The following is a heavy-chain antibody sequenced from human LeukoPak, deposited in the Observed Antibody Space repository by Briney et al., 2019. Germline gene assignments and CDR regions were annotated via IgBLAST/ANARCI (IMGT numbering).Heavy chain of an antibody. Sequence: ASVKVSCKASGYTFTGYYMHWVRQAPGQGLEWMGWINPNSGGTNYAQKFQGRVTMTEDTSTDTAYMELSSLRSEDTAVYYCATSPRGSWLQSPYFDYWGQGTLVTVSS. D-gene: IGHD5-24*01. CDR2: INPNSGGT. V-gene: IGHV1-2*02. J-gene: IGHJ4*02. CDR3: ATSPRGSWLQSPYFDY. CDR1: GYTFTGYY.